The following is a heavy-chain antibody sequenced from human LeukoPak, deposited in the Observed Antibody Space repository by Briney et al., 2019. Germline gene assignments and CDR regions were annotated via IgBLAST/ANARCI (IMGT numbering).Heavy chain of an antibody. CDR1: EFAFSSNE. CDR2: ISSSGSTI. CDR3: ARETGSGAVAGKYFDY. V-gene: IGHV3-48*03. D-gene: IGHD6-19*01. Sequence: GGSRRLSCAASEFAFSSNEINWVGRAPGKGLKWVSYISSSGSTIYYADSVKGRFTISRDNAKNSLYLQMNSLRAEDTAVYYCARETGSGAVAGKYFDYWGQGTLVTVSS. J-gene: IGHJ4*02.